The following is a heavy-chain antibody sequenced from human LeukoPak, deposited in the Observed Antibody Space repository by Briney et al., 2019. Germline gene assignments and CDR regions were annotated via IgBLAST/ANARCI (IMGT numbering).Heavy chain of an antibody. J-gene: IGHJ4*02. V-gene: IGHV1-69*01. CDR2: IIPIFGTA. CDR3: ARAAKGQYYYDSSGYLYCFDY. Sequence: ASVKVSCKASGGTFSSYAISWVRQAPGQGLEWMGGIIPIFGTANYAQKFQGRVTITADESTSTAYMELSSLRSEDTAVYYCARAAKGQYYYDSSGYLYCFDYWGQGTLVTVSS. D-gene: IGHD3-22*01. CDR1: GGTFSSYA.